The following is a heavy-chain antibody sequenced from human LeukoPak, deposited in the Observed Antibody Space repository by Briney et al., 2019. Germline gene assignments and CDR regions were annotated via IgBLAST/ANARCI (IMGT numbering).Heavy chain of an antibody. CDR1: GFTFDNYY. D-gene: IGHD6-19*01. CDR3: AKASGTYSSGRSLYFDF. Sequence: QPGGSLRLSCSASGFTFDNYYMNWVRQAPGKGLEWVSSISDSGGSTYYADSVKGRFTISRDNSKSTVYLQMNSLRVEDTAVYYCAKASGTYSSGRSLYFDFWGQGTLVTVSS. J-gene: IGHJ4*02. V-gene: IGHV3-23*01. CDR2: ISDSGGST.